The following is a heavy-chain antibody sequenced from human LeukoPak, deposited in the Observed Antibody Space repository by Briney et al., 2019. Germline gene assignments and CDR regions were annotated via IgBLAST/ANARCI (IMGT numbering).Heavy chain of an antibody. CDR3: ARDPGSSETFDY. V-gene: IGHV3-33*01. Sequence: GGSLRLSCAASGFTFSSYGMHWVRQAPGKGLEWVAVIWYDGSNKYYADSAKGRFTISRDNSKSTLYLQMDSLRAEDTAVYYCARDPGSSETFDYWGQGTLVTVSS. D-gene: IGHD6-6*01. J-gene: IGHJ4*02. CDR2: IWYDGSNK. CDR1: GFTFSSYG.